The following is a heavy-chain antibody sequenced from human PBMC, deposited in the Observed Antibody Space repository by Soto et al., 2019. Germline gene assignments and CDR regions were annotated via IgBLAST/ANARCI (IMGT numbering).Heavy chain of an antibody. CDR3: ARDIDDYDFWSGTLDY. Sequence: GGSLRLSCAASGFTFISYSMNWVRQAPGKGLEWVSSISSSSSYIYYADSVKGRFTISRDNAKNSLYLQMNSLRAEDTAVYYCARDIDDYDFWSGTLDYWGQGTLVTVSS. J-gene: IGHJ4*02. D-gene: IGHD3-3*01. CDR1: GFTFISYS. CDR2: ISSSSSYI. V-gene: IGHV3-21*01.